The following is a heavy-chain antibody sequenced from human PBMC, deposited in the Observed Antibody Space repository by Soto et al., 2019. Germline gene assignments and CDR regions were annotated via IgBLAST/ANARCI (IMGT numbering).Heavy chain of an antibody. CDR1: GYTFTSYV. D-gene: IGHD1-26*01. J-gene: IGHJ4*02. Sequence: ASVKVSCKASGYTFTSYVISWVRQAPGQGLDWMGWISAYNGNTNYAQKLQGRVTMTTDTSTSTAYMELRSLRSDDTAVYYCARDQRSIVGATKINDYGGQGTLVTVST. V-gene: IGHV1-18*04. CDR2: ISAYNGNT. CDR3: ARDQRSIVGATKINDY.